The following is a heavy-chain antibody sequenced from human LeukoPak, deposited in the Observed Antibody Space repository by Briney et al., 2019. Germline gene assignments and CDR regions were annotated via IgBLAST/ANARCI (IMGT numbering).Heavy chain of an antibody. CDR3: AKDRLKYCSSTSCYIPKR. CDR1: PFTFDDYA. Sequence: GGSLRLSSSAIPFTFDDYAMHWVRQAPGKGLEWVSLISWNGGSTYYADSVKGRFTISRVNSKNSLYLQMNSLRAEDTALYYCAKDRLKYCSSTSCYIPKRWGQGTLVTVSS. J-gene: IGHJ4*02. CDR2: ISWNGGST. V-gene: IGHV3-43D*03. D-gene: IGHD2-2*02.